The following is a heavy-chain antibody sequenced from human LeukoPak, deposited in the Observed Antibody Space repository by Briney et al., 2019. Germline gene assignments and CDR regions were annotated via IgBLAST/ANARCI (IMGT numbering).Heavy chain of an antibody. CDR3: ASLIAAADSNWFDP. CDR2: IYSGDNT. J-gene: IGHJ5*02. Sequence: PGGSLRLSCAASGFTVSRNYMSWVRQAPGKGLKWVSGIYSGDNTYYADSVKDRFTISRDNSKNTLYLQMNSLRAEDTAVYYCASLIAAADSNWFDPWGQGTLVTVSS. CDR1: GFTVSRNY. D-gene: IGHD6-13*01. V-gene: IGHV3-53*01.